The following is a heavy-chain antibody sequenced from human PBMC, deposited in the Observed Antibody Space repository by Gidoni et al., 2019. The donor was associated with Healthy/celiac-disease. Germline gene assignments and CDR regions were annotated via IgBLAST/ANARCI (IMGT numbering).Heavy chain of an antibody. D-gene: IGHD6-19*01. J-gene: IGHJ3*02. Sequence: DVQLVESGGGLVQPGRSLRLSCAASGFPFADYAMHWVRQAPGKGLEWVSVISWNRGSIGYADSVKGRFTISRDNAKNSLYLQMNSLRAEDTALYDCAKDIEQWLAPGAFDIWGQGTMVTVSS. V-gene: IGHV3-9*01. CDR1: GFPFADYA. CDR2: ISWNRGSI. CDR3: AKDIEQWLAPGAFDI.